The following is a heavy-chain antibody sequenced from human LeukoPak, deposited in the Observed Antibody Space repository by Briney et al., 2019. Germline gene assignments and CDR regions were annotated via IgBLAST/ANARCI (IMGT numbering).Heavy chain of an antibody. D-gene: IGHD3-22*01. Sequence: ASVKVSCKASGYMFSSYGISWVRQAPGQGLEWMGWISANNGNANYAQKLQGRVTMTRDTSTSTAYMELRSLRSDDTAVYCCARDVSHRLFYDSSGYYILFDYWGQGTLVTVSS. J-gene: IGHJ4*02. CDR2: ISANNGNA. V-gene: IGHV1-18*01. CDR3: ARDVSHRLFYDSSGYYILFDY. CDR1: GYMFSSYG.